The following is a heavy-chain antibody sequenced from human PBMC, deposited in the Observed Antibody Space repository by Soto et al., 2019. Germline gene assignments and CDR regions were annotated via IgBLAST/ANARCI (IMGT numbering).Heavy chain of an antibody. J-gene: IGHJ5*02. CDR2: IYYSGST. CDR3: ARDLRGYSYGAFDP. V-gene: IGHV4-31*03. D-gene: IGHD5-18*01. CDR1: GGSISSGGYY. Sequence: PSETLSLTCTVSGGSISSGGYYWSWIRQHPGKGLEWIGYIYYSGSTYYNPSLKSRVTISVDTSKNQFSLKLSSVTAADTAVYYCARDLRGYSYGAFDPWGQGTLVTVSS.